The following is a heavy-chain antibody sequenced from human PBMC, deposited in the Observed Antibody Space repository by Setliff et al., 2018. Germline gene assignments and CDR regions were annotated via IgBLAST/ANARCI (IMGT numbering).Heavy chain of an antibody. V-gene: IGHV4-34*01. CDR1: GGGGSFSAYY. CDR3: ARGGTYRYFDY. Sequence: ETLSLTCGVSGGGGSFSAYYWSWIRQPPGKGLEWIGRVYYSGDTYYIPSLLSRVTISVDTSKNQFSLKLSSVTAADTAIYYCARGGTYRYFDYWGQGTLVTVSS. CDR2: VYYSGDT. J-gene: IGHJ4*02.